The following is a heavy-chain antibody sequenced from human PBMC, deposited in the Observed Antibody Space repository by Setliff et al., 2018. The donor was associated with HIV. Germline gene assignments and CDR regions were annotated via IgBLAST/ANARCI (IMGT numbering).Heavy chain of an antibody. Sequence: GASVKVSCKASGYTFTDYYIHWVRQAPGQGLEWMGWINSASGGTNYAQNFQGRVTVTRDTSIKTAYVELNSLKSDDTAVYYCARDYLHVFDIWGQGTMVTVSS. CDR1: GYTFTDYY. V-gene: IGHV1-2*02. CDR2: INSASGGT. J-gene: IGHJ3*02. CDR3: ARDYLHVFDI.